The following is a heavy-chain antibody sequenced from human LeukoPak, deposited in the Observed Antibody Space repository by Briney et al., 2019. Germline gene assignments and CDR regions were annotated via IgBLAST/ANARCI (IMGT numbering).Heavy chain of an antibody. J-gene: IGHJ4*02. V-gene: IGHV3-48*01. Sequence: PGGSLRLSCAASGFTFSSYTMNWVRQPPGKGLEWVSNIGTSSTTIYYADSVKGRFTISRDNSNNTLYLQMNSLRAEGTAVYYCATLSWERWGQGTLVTVSS. D-gene: IGHD1-26*01. CDR2: IGTSSTTI. CDR3: ATLSWER. CDR1: GFTFSSYT.